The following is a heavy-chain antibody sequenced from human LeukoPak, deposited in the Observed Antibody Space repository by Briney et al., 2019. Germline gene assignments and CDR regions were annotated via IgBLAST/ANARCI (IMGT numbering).Heavy chain of an antibody. CDR2: IYYSGST. CDR3: ARATGSDGSSALLN. CDR1: GGSISSYY. V-gene: IGHV4-59*01. D-gene: IGHD6-6*01. J-gene: IGHJ4*02. Sequence: PSETLSLTCTASGGSISSYYLSWIRQPPGKGLEWIGYIYYSGSTNYNPSLKSRVTISVDTSKNQFSLKLSSVTAADTAVYYCARATGSDGSSALLNWGQGTLVTVSS.